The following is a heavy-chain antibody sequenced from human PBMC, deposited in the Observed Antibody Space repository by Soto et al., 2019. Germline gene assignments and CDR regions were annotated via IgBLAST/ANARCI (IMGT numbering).Heavy chain of an antibody. Sequence: QAQLVQSGAGMKKPWASVKGSCKATGYTFSAYNMNWVRQAPGPRPEWVGRINAGSGNKKYSQNFQGRVSITRDTSASTVYMELTGLTSEDTAVYYCARDTETLGPRANDALDIWGQGTMVTVSS. J-gene: IGHJ3*02. D-gene: IGHD3-3*02. CDR2: INAGSGNK. CDR3: ARDTETLGPRANDALDI. V-gene: IGHV1-3*01. CDR1: GYTFSAYN.